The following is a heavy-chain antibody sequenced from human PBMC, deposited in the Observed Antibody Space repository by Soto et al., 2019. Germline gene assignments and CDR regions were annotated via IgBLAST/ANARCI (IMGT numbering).Heavy chain of an antibody. CDR2: IYQSVSI. CDR3: ARHGGYYFDY. V-gene: IGHV4-34*01. CDR1: SGSFSGYY. Sequence: PSETLSLTCAVYSGSFSGYYWSWIRQPPGKGLEWIGEIYQSVSIIYNPSLKSRATISGDSSKNQFSLELSSVTAADTGVYYCARHGGYYFDYWGQGTLVTVPQ. D-gene: IGHD3-16*01. J-gene: IGHJ4*02.